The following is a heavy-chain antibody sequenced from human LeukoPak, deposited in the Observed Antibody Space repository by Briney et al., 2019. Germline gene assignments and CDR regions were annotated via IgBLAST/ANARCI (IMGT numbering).Heavy chain of an antibody. J-gene: IGHJ4*02. Sequence: GGSVRLSCAASGFSVSSNYMSWIRQAPGKGLEWVSYISSSGSTIYYADSVKGRFTISRDNAKNSLYLQMNSLRAEDTAVYYCARDRRQRYFDYWGQGTLVTVSS. CDR2: ISSSGSTI. CDR3: ARDRRQRYFDY. D-gene: IGHD6-25*01. CDR1: GFSVSSNY. V-gene: IGHV3-11*04.